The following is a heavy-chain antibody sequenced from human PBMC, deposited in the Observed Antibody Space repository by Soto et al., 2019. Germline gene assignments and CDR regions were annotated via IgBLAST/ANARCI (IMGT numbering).Heavy chain of an antibody. J-gene: IGHJ5*02. CDR1: GGSFSGYY. CDR2: INHSGST. Sequence: SETLSLTCAVYGGSFSGYYWSWIRQPPGKGLEWIGEINHSGSTNYNPSLKSRVTISVDTSKNQFSLKLSSVTAADTAVYYCARGLVLGSSGYYSGIWFDPWGQGTLVTVSS. V-gene: IGHV4-34*01. CDR3: ARGLVLGSSGYYSGIWFDP. D-gene: IGHD3-22*01.